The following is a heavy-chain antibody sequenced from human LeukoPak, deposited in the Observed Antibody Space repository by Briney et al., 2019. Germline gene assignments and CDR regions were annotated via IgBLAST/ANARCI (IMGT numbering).Heavy chain of an antibody. CDR3: ARGAPSWYYYDSSGPPRDY. V-gene: IGHV1-8*01. D-gene: IGHD3-22*01. CDR2: MNPNSANT. J-gene: IGHJ4*02. Sequence: GASVKVSCKASGYTFTSHDINWVRQATGQGLEWMGWMNPNSANTGYAQKFQGRVTMTRNTSISTAYMELSSLRSEDTAVYYCARGAPSWYYYDSSGPPRDYWGQGTLVTVSS. CDR1: GYTFTSHD.